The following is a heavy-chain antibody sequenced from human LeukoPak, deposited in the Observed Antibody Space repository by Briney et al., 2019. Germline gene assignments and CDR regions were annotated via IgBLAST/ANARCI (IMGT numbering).Heavy chain of an antibody. CDR3: ARDPSGGNYFDY. Sequence: GSLRLSCAASGFTFSSYAMHWVRQAPGKGLEWVAVISYDGSNKYYVDSVKGRFTISRDNSKNTLYLQMNSLRAEDTAVYHCARDPSGGNYFDYWGQGTLVTVSS. CDR2: ISYDGSNK. CDR1: GFTFSSYA. J-gene: IGHJ4*02. V-gene: IGHV3-30*04. D-gene: IGHD3-10*01.